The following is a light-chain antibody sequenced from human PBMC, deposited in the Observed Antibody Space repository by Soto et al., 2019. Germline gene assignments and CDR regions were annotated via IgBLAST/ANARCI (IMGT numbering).Light chain of an antibody. Sequence: QSVLTQPPSMSGAPGQRVTISCTGSSSNIGAGYDVHWYQQHPGTAPKLLIFDNNNRPPGVPDRFSGSKSDTSAPLAITGLQAEDEADYSCQTFDSSLSGFVVFGGGTKLTVL. J-gene: IGLJ2*01. CDR3: QTFDSSLSGFVV. CDR1: SSNIGAGYD. V-gene: IGLV1-40*01. CDR2: DNN.